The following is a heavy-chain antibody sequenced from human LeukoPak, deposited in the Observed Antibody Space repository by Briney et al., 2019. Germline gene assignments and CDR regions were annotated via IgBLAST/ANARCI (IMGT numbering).Heavy chain of an antibody. V-gene: IGHV4-61*01. J-gene: IGHJ4*02. CDR2: IHYSGST. Sequence: SETLSLTCSVSGGSVSSGSYYWSWIRQPPGMGLEWIGSIHYSGSTNYNPSLKSRVTISVDTSKKQFSLKMNSVTAADTAVYYCARTTIVATIWDYWGQGTLVTVSS. CDR3: ARTTIVATIWDY. CDR1: GGSVSSGSYY. D-gene: IGHD5-12*01.